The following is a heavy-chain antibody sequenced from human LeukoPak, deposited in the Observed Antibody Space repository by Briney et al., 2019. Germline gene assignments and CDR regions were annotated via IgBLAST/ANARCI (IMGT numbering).Heavy chain of an antibody. V-gene: IGHV1-24*01. J-gene: IGHJ5*02. CDR2: FDPEDGET. Sequence: ASVKVSCKVSGYTLTELSMHWVRQAPGKGLEWMGGFDPEDGETIYAQKFQGRVTMTEDTSTDTAYMELSSLRSEDTAVYYCATSAAGPEKWWFDPWGQGTLVTVSS. CDR1: GYTLTELS. D-gene: IGHD6-13*01. CDR3: ATSAAGPEKWWFDP.